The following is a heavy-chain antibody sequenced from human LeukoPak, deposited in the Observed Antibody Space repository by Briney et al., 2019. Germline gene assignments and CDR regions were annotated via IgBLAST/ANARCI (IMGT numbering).Heavy chain of an antibody. CDR3: ASSTSTDPQLDP. Sequence: SETLSLTCAVYGGSFNHYYWSWIRQPLGKGLEWIGEINHSGSAKSNPSLKSRVILSVDTSKNQFSLNLTSVTAADTAVYFCASSTSTDPQLDPWGQGTLVTVSS. CDR2: INHSGSA. D-gene: IGHD2/OR15-2a*01. V-gene: IGHV4-34*01. CDR1: GGSFNHYY. J-gene: IGHJ5*02.